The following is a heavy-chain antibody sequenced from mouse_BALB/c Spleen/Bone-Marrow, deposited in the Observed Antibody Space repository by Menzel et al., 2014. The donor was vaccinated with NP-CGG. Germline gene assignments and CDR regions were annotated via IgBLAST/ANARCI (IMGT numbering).Heavy chain of an antibody. Sequence: QVHVKQSGAELVRPGPSAKVSCKASGYSFTSYLIEWVKQRPGQGLERIGVINPGSGGANYNEKFKGKATLTADKSSSTAYMQLSSLTSDDSAVYFCAREWTARAVDYWGQGTTLTVSS. J-gene: IGHJ2*01. V-gene: IGHV1-54*01. CDR3: AREWTARAVDY. D-gene: IGHD3-2*01. CDR2: INPGSGGA. CDR1: GYSFTSYL.